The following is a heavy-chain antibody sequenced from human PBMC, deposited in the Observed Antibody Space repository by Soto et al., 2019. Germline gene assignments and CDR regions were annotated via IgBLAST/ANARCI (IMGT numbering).Heavy chain of an antibody. J-gene: IGHJ6*03. Sequence: GASVKVSCKASGYTFTSYAMHWVRQAPGQRLEWMGWINAGNGNTKYSQKFQGRVTITRDTSASTAYMELSSLRSEDTAVYYCGRDIVSGTTYYYYYMDVWGKGTTVTVSS. CDR3: GRDIVSGTTYYYYYMDV. CDR2: INAGNGNT. D-gene: IGHD1-7*01. CDR1: GYTFTSYA. V-gene: IGHV1-3*01.